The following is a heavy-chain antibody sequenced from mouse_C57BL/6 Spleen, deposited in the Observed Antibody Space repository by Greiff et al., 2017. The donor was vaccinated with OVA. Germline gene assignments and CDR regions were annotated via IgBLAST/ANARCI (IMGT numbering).Heavy chain of an antibody. V-gene: IGHV5-4*01. J-gene: IGHJ2*01. Sequence: DVMLVESGGGLVKPGGSLKLSCAASGFTFSSYAMSWVRQTPEKRLEWVATISDGGSYTYYPDNVKGRFTISRDNAKNNLYLQMSHLKSEDTAMYYCARDRGNYDFDYWGQGTTLTVSS. D-gene: IGHD2-1*01. CDR2: ISDGGSYT. CDR1: GFTFSSYA. CDR3: ARDRGNYDFDY.